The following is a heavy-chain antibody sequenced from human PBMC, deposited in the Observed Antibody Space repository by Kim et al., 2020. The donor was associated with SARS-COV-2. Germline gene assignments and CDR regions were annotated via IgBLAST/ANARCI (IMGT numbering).Heavy chain of an antibody. Sequence: GGSLRLSCEASGFTFSSYWMSWVRQAPGKGLEWVANIKQDGSEKYYVDSVKGRFTISRDNAKNSLYLQMNSLRAEDTAVYYCARVEYCSSTSCWGSYYFDYWGQGTLVTVSS. J-gene: IGHJ4*02. CDR3: ARVEYCSSTSCWGSYYFDY. CDR1: GFTFSSYW. V-gene: IGHV3-7*01. CDR2: IKQDGSEK. D-gene: IGHD2-2*01.